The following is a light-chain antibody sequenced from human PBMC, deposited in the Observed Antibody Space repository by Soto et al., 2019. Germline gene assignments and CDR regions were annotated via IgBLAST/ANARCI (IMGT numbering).Light chain of an antibody. CDR3: QQYNKWPQWT. CDR2: RAS. J-gene: IGKJ1*01. Sequence: EIVLTQSPGTLSLSPGERATLSCRASQSVSSSYLAWYQQKPGQAPKVLIYRASSRATGIPDRFSGSGSGTEFTLTISSLQSEDFAVYYCQQYNKWPQWTFGQGTKV. V-gene: IGKV3-20*01. CDR1: QSVSSSY.